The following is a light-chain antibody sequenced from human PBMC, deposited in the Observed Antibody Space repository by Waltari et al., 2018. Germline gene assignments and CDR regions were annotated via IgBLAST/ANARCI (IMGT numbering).Light chain of an antibody. CDR3: SSYAGNNIYV. CDR2: EVN. V-gene: IGLV2-8*01. Sequence: QSALTQPPSASGSPGQSVTISCAGTSSYVGRFTYVSWFEQHPGKAPKPIIYEVNQQPSGVPDSCSGSKSGDTASLTVSGRQAEDEAEYYCSSYAGNNIYVFGTATKVTVL. J-gene: IGLJ1*01. CDR1: SSYVGRFTY.